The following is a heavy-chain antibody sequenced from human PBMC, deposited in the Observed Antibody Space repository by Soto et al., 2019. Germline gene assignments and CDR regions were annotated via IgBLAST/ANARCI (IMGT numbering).Heavy chain of an antibody. CDR1: GYTFFTYD. D-gene: IGHD5-12*01. CDR2: ISTYSGDT. J-gene: IGHJ5*02. V-gene: IGHV1-18*01. CDR3: ARHHGPTTSETWFDP. Sequence: QVHLVQSGVEVKTPGASVKVSCQASGYTFFTYDISWVRQAPGQGLEWRGWISTYSGDTKYAQKFQGRVTMTTDTSTTTAYLELRSLRSDDTAVYYCARHHGPTTSETWFDPWGPGALVTVSS.